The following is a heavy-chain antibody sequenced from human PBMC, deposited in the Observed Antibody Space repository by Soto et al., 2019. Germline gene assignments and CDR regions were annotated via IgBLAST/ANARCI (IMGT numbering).Heavy chain of an antibody. D-gene: IGHD3-3*01. V-gene: IGHV3-30*18. CDR3: AKNYDFWSGYYTGQKYYYYYYMDV. CDR2: ISYDGSNK. Sequence: VQLVESGGGVVQPGRSLRLSCAASGFTFSSYGMHWVRQAPGKGLEWVAVISYDGSNKYYADSVKGRFTISRDNSKNTLYLQMNSLRAEDTAVYYCAKNYDFWSGYYTGQKYYYYYYMDVWGKGTTVTVSS. J-gene: IGHJ6*03. CDR1: GFTFSSYG.